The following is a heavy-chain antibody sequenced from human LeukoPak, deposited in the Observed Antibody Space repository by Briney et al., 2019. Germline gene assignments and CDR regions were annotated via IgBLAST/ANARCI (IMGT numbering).Heavy chain of an antibody. CDR3: ARELTYADY. J-gene: IGHJ4*02. CDR2: IYYSGST. Sequence: SETLSLTCTVSGGSISSGDYYWSWIRQPPGKGLEWIGYIYYSGSTYYNPSLKGRVTMSVDTSKNQFSLKLSSVTAADTAVYYCARELTYADYWGQGTLVTVSS. V-gene: IGHV4-30-4*01. CDR1: GGSISSGDYY. D-gene: IGHD4/OR15-4a*01.